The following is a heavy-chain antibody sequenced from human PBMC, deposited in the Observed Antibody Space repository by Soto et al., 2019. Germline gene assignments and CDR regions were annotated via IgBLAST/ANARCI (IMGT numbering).Heavy chain of an antibody. V-gene: IGHV3-9*01. D-gene: IGHD2-15*01. CDR3: VKDSYADFHRVLSTAEYFFDY. Sequence: GGSLRLSCTASGFTFDDYAMHWVRQGPGRRLEWVSGITWNSGKIAYADSVKGRFTIARDDDNNSLYLQMNSLRPEDTALYYCVKDSYADFHRVLSTAEYFFDYWGHGTLVTVSS. CDR1: GFTFDDYA. CDR2: ITWNSGKI. J-gene: IGHJ4*01.